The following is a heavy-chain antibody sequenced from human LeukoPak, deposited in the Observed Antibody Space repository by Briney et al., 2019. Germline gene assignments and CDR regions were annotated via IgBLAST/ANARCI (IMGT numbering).Heavy chain of an antibody. D-gene: IGHD6-25*01. CDR3: ARRAADAFDI. CDR2: ISSSSSYI. J-gene: IGHJ3*02. CDR1: GFTLSSYG. V-gene: IGHV3-21*01. Sequence: GGSLRLSCVASGFTLSSYGMHWVRQAPGKGLEWVSSISSSSSYIYYADSVKGRFTISRDNAKNSLYLQMNSLRAEDTAVYYCARRAADAFDIWGQGTMVTVSS.